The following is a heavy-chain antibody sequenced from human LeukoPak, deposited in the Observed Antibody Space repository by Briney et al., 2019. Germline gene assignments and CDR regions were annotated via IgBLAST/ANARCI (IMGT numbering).Heavy chain of an antibody. D-gene: IGHD5-24*01. J-gene: IGHJ2*01. V-gene: IGHV4-30-4*08. Sequence: SQTLSLTCTVSGGAISTADYYWRWIRQSPGTGLEWIGYIYYRGTTYYNPSLRSRVTISVDTSKNQFSLKLSSVTAADTAVYSCARLQLRYWYFDPWGRGTLVTVSS. CDR3: ARLQLRYWYFDP. CDR2: IYYRGTT. CDR1: GGAISTADYY.